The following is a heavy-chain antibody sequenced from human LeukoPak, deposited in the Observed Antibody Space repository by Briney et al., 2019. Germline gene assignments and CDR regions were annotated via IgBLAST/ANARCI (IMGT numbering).Heavy chain of an antibody. CDR2: MHHSGST. D-gene: IGHD6-19*01. CDR1: GGSIRSYY. CDR3: ARHAAVEGSSGWSPLWWFDP. V-gene: IGHV4-59*08. J-gene: IGHJ5*02. Sequence: SETLSLTCSVSGGSIRSYYWSWIRQPPGKGLEWIGYMHHSGSTKHNPYLKSRVTISVDTSKSQFSLKLSSVTAADTAVYYCARHAAVEGSSGWSPLWWFDPWGQGTLVTVSS.